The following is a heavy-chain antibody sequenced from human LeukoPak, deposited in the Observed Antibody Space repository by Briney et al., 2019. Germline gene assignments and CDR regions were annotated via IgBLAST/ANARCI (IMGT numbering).Heavy chain of an antibody. Sequence: ASVKVSCKASGYTFTGYYMHWVRQAPGQGLEWMGWINPNSGGTNYAQKFQGRVTMTRDTSISTAYMELSSLRSDDTAVYYCARVRYSSSWSHTPYYFDYWGQGTLVTVSS. CDR2: INPNSGGT. CDR1: GYTFTGYY. V-gene: IGHV1-2*02. CDR3: ARVRYSSSWSHTPYYFDY. D-gene: IGHD6-13*01. J-gene: IGHJ4*02.